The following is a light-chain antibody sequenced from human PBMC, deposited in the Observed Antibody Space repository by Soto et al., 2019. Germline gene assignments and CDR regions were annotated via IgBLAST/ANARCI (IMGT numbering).Light chain of an antibody. J-gene: IGLJ2*01. Sequence: SVLTQPASVSGSPGQSITISCTGTSGDVGGYNYVSWYQRHPGKAPKLIIYDVTNRPSGVSDRFSGFKSGNTASLTISGLRAEDEGDYYCSSYISRTFVVFGGGTKVTVL. CDR3: SSYISRTFVV. CDR1: SGDVGGYNY. V-gene: IGLV2-14*01. CDR2: DVT.